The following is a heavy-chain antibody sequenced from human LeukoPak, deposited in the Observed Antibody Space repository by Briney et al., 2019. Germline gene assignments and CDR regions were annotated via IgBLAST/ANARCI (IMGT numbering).Heavy chain of an antibody. J-gene: IGHJ5*02. V-gene: IGHV3-23*01. D-gene: IGHD6-6*01. CDR2: ISCSESNT. Sequence: GGSLRLSCAASGFTFNSHAMNWVRQAPGKGLEWVSAISCSESNTYYADSVKGRFTISRDNSKNTLYLQMNSLRAEDTAVYHCAKGKGYSSSSSDQWGQGTLVTVS. CDR1: GFTFNSHA. CDR3: AKGKGYSSSSSDQ.